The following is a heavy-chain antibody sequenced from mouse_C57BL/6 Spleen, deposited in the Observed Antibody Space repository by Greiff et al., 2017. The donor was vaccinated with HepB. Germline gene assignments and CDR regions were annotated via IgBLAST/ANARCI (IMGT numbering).Heavy chain of an antibody. V-gene: IGHV5-4*01. CDR3: ATLYYDYPFFDY. CDR1: GFTFSSYA. J-gene: IGHJ2*01. CDR2: ISDGGSYT. Sequence: EVHLVESGGGLVKPGGSLKLSCAASGFTFSSYAMSWVRQTPEKRLEWVATISDGGSYTYYPDNVKGRFTISRDNAKNNLYLQMSHLKSEDTAMYYCATLYYDYPFFDYWGQGTTLTVSS. D-gene: IGHD2-4*01.